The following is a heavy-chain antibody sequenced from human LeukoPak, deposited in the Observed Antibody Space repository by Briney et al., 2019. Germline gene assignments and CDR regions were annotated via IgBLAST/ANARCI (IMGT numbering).Heavy chain of an antibody. V-gene: IGHV7-4-1*02. D-gene: IGHD3-10*01. J-gene: IGHJ5*02. Sequence: ASVKDSCKASGYTFTNYAINWVRQAPGQGLEWMGWINTNTGNPTYAQGFTGRFVFSLDTSVSTAYLQISSLKAEDTAVYYCATELTMADGTNWFDPWGQGTLVTVSS. CDR3: ATELTMADGTNWFDP. CDR2: INTNTGNP. CDR1: GYTFTNYA.